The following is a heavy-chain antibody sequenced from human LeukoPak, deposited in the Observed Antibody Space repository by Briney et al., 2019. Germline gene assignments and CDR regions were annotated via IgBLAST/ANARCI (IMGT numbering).Heavy chain of an antibody. CDR2: INHSGST. Sequence: PSETLSLTCAVYGGSFSGYYWSWIRQPPGKGLEWIGEINHSGSTNYNPSLKSRVTISVDTSKNQFSLKLSSVTAADTAVYYCATTSRGSSSYWGQGTLVPVSS. CDR1: GGSFSGYY. D-gene: IGHD6-6*01. J-gene: IGHJ4*02. CDR3: ATTSRGSSSY. V-gene: IGHV4-34*01.